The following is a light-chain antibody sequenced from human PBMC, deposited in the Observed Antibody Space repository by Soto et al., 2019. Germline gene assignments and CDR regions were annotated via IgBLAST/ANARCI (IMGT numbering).Light chain of an antibody. Sequence: DIQMTQSPSTLSASVGDRVTITCRASQSISSRLAGYQKKPGKAPKLLIYEATNLESGVPSRFSGIGSGTEFTRSICSLQPDEFATYYCAQYVTYFRYTFGQWTKLEIK. CDR3: AQYVTYFRYT. J-gene: IGKJ2*01. CDR2: EAT. CDR1: QSISSR. V-gene: IGKV1-5*01.